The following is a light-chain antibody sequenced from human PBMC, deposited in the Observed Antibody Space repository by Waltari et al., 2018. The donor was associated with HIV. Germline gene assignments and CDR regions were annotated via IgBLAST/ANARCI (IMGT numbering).Light chain of an antibody. CDR3: GTWDSSLSLV. J-gene: IGLJ2*01. CDR1: SSNIGNNY. Sequence: QSVLTQPPSVSAAPGQKVTISCSGSSSNIGNNYVSWYQQLTGTAPKLLIYDKNKRPSGIPDRFSGSKSGTSATLGITGLQTGDEADYYCGTWDSSLSLVFGGGTKLTVL. V-gene: IGLV1-51*01. CDR2: DKN.